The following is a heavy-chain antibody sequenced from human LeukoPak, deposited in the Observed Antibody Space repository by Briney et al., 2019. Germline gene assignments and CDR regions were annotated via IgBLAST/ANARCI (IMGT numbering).Heavy chain of an antibody. Sequence: GGSLRLSCVASGFTFSSLWMHWVRQAPGKGLEWVSAISGSGGSTYYADSVKGRFTISRDNSKNTLYLQMNSLRAEDTAVYYCAKGDTIQYFDYWGQGTLVTVSS. CDR3: AKGDTIQYFDY. D-gene: IGHD2-21*01. CDR1: GFTFSSLW. CDR2: ISGSGGST. J-gene: IGHJ4*02. V-gene: IGHV3-23*01.